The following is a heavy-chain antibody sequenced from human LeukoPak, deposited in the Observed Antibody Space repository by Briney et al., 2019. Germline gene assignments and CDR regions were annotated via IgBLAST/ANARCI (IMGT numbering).Heavy chain of an antibody. CDR1: GFTFSSYS. Sequence: GGSLRLFCAASGFTFSSYSMNWVRQAPGKGLEWVSYISSSSSTIYYADSVRGRFTISRDNAKNSLYLQMNSLRAEDTAVYYCARGTHYYYDSSGALYWGQGTLVTVSS. CDR3: ARGTHYYYDSSGALY. D-gene: IGHD3-22*01. CDR2: ISSSSSTI. V-gene: IGHV3-48*01. J-gene: IGHJ4*02.